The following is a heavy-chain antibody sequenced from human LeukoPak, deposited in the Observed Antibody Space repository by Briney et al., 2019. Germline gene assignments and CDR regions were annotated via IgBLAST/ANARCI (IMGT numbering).Heavy chain of an antibody. CDR2: IIPIFGTA. Sequence: SVKVSCKASGGTFSSYAISWVRQAPGQGLEWMGGIIPIFGTANYAQKFQGRVTITADESTSTAYMELSSLRSEDTAVYYCASTTGTMYYFDYWGQGTLVTVSS. CDR1: GGTFSSYA. V-gene: IGHV1-69*01. J-gene: IGHJ4*02. D-gene: IGHD1-1*01. CDR3: ASTTGTMYYFDY.